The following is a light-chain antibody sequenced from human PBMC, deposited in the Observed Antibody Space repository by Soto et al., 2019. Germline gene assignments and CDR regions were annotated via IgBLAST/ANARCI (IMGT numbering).Light chain of an antibody. CDR3: QQRSNWIT. J-gene: IGKJ5*01. CDR2: GAS. Sequence: EIVLTQSPGTLSLSPGDRATLSCRASQSVSSNFLAWYQQKPGQAPRLLIYGASIRATGIPDRFSGSGSGTDFTLTISSLEPDDFAVYYCQQRSNWITFGQGTRLEIK. V-gene: IGKV3D-20*02. CDR1: QSVSSNF.